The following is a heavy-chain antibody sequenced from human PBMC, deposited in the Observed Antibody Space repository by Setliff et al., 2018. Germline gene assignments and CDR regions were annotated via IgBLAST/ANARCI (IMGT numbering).Heavy chain of an antibody. J-gene: IGHJ6*02. CDR1: GYTSSSYA. CDR3: ARGWGGMDV. V-gene: IGHV3-23*01. D-gene: IGHD3-16*01. Sequence: GGSLRLSCAASGYTSSSYAMTWVRQAPGKGLEWVSGVGASGVATSYADSVKGRFTISRDNSKNMLYLQLNSLRAEDTALYYCARGWGGMDVWGQGTTVTVS. CDR2: VGASGVAT.